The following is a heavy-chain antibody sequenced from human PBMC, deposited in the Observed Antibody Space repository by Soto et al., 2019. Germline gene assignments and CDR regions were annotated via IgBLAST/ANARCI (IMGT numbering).Heavy chain of an antibody. Sequence: SQTLSLTCAISGDSVSSNTASWNWIRQSPSRGLEWLGRTYFRSKWYNDYAVSVKSRIINPDTSNNQFSLQLNSVTPEDTAVYFCAKGDNLGPKTGYAFDPWGQGIMVTVPQ. J-gene: IGHJ5*02. V-gene: IGHV6-1*01. CDR2: TYFRSKWYN. CDR3: AKGDNLGPKTGYAFDP. CDR1: GDSVSSNTAS. D-gene: IGHD5-12*01.